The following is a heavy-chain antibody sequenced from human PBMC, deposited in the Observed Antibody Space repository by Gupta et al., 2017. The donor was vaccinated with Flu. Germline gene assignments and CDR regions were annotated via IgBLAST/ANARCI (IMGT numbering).Heavy chain of an antibody. Sequence: EVQLLESGGGLVQPGGSLRLSCAASGFTFSSYAMSWVRQAPGKGLEWVSAISGSGGSTYYADSVKGRFTISRDNSKNTLYLQMNSLRAEDTAVYYCANSDRGPHSAFDIWGQGTMVTVSS. J-gene: IGHJ3*02. CDR1: GFTFSSYA. CDR2: ISGSGGST. D-gene: IGHD3-10*01. V-gene: IGHV3-23*01. CDR3: ANSDRGPHSAFDI.